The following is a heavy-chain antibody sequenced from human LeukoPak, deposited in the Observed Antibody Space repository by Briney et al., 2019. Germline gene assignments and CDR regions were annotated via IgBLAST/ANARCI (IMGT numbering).Heavy chain of an antibody. CDR2: ISSRSSYI. CDR3: ARRSGGDY. V-gene: IGHV3-21*01. D-gene: IGHD3-10*01. CDR1: GFTFSNYN. Sequence: PGGSLRLSCAASGFTFSNYNINWVRQAPGKGLEWVSSISSRSSYIYYADSVKGRFTISRDNAKNSLYLQMNSLRAEDTAVYYCARRSGGDYWGQGTLVTVSS. J-gene: IGHJ4*02.